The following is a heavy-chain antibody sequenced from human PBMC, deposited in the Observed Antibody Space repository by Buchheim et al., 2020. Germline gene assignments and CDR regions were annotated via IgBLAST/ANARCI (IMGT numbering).Heavy chain of an antibody. J-gene: IGHJ4*02. CDR3: AREAYGDYY. CDR1: GFSFSSCW. Sequence: VQLVESGGGLVQPGGSLRLSCAASGFSFSSCWMHWVRQTPGKGLEWLAVIWYDGSNIYYADSVKGRFTLSRDNSKNTLYLQMNSLRAEDTAVYYCAREAYGDYYWGQGTL. D-gene: IGHD4-17*01. CDR2: IWYDGSNI. V-gene: IGHV3-33*08.